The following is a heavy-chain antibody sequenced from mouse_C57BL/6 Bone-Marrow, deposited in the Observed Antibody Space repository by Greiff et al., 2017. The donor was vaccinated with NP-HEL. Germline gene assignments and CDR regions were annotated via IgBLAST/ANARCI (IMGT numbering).Heavy chain of an antibody. CDR3: ARDTAQAPFDY. J-gene: IGHJ2*01. Sequence: EVKLVESGGGLVQSGRSLRLSCATSGFTFSDFYMEWVRQAPGKGLEWIAASRNKANDNTTEYSASVKGRFIVSRDTSQSILYLQMNALRAEDTAIYYCARDTAQAPFDYWGQGTTLTVSS. CDR1: GFTFSDFY. V-gene: IGHV7-1*01. D-gene: IGHD3-2*02. CDR2: SRNKANDNTT.